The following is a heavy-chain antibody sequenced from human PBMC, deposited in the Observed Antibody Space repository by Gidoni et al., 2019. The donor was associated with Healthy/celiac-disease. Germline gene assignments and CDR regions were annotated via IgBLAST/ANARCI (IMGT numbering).Heavy chain of an antibody. J-gene: IGHJ3*02. CDR1: GFSLSHARMG. Sequence: QVTLKESGPVLVKPTETLTLTCTVSGFSLSHARMGVSWIRQPPGKALEWLAHIFSNDEKSYSTSLKSRITISKDTSKSQVVLTMTNMDPVDTATYYCARIRGTIFGDAFDIWGQGTMVTVSS. CDR3: ARIRGTIFGDAFDI. V-gene: IGHV2-26*01. CDR2: IFSNDEK. D-gene: IGHD3-3*01.